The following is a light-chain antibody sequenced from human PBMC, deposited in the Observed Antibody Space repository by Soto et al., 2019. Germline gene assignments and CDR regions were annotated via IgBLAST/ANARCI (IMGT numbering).Light chain of an antibody. CDR2: GAS. CDR1: QSVSIN. CDR3: QQYSDWPRT. Sequence: EIVMTQSPATLSVSPGERATLSCRASQSVSINLAWFQQKPDQAPRLLIYGASTRATGIPARFSGSGSGTEFTLPISSLQSEDFAVYYCQQYSDWPRTFGQGTKVEIK. V-gene: IGKV3-15*01. J-gene: IGKJ1*01.